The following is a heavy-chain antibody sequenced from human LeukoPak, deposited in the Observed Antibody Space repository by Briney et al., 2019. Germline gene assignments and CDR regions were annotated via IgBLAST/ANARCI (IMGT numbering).Heavy chain of an antibody. D-gene: IGHD5-24*01. Sequence: SETLSLTCAVSGGSISSSNWWSWVRPPPGKGLEWIGEIYHSGSTNYNPSLKSRVTISADTSKNQFSLKLSSVTAADTAVYYCARARGATIFQSAFDIWGQGTMVTVSS. CDR3: ARARGATIFQSAFDI. V-gene: IGHV4-4*02. CDR1: GGSISSSNW. CDR2: IYHSGST. J-gene: IGHJ3*02.